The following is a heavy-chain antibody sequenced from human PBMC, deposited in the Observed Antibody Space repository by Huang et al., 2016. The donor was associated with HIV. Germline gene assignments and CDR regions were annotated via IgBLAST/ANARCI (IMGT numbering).Heavy chain of an antibody. D-gene: IGHD4-17*01. CDR3: TRKSGTTDYYYYMDV. Sequence: QVQLVQSGAEVKKPGASVKVSCKASGYTFSTYGISWVRQAPGQGLEWMGWISTSSGNTNSAQNFQGRVTMTTHTSTSTAYLEVRSLRSDDTAVYYCTRKSGTTDYYYYMDVWAKGTTVTVSS. CDR2: ISTSSGNT. CDR1: GYTFSTYG. J-gene: IGHJ6*03. V-gene: IGHV1-18*01.